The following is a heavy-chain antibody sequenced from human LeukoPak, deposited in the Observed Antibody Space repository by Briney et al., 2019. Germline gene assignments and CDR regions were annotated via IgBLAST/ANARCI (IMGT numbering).Heavy chain of an antibody. D-gene: IGHD6-19*01. CDR1: GFTFSSYE. CDR2: ISSIGTTI. V-gene: IGHV3-48*03. J-gene: IGHJ4*02. CDR3: ARDKGIAVAPGPQITDY. Sequence: PGGSLRLSCAASGFTFSSYEMNWVRQAPGKGLEWVSYISSIGTTIYYADSVKGRFTISRDNAKNSLYLQMNSLRAEDTAVYYCARDKGIAVAPGPQITDYWGQGTLVTVSS.